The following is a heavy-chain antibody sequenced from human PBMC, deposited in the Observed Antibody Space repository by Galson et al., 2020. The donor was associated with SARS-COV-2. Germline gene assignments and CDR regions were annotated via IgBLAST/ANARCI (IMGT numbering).Heavy chain of an antibody. CDR3: ARDRLAPAAILVYYYYYYYMDV. CDR2: ISAYNGNT. J-gene: IGHJ6*03. Sequence: ASVKVSCKASGYTFTSYGISWVRQAPGQGLEWMGWISAYNGNTNYAQKLQGRVTMTTDTSTSTAYMELRSLRSDDTAVYYCARDRLAPAAILVYYYYYYYMDVWGKGTTVTVSS. V-gene: IGHV1-18*01. CDR1: GYTFTSYG. D-gene: IGHD2-2*02.